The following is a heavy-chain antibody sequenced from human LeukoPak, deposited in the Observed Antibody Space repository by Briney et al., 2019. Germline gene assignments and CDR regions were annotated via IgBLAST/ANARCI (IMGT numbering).Heavy chain of an antibody. Sequence: SETLSLTCSVSAGSISNYYWSWIRQPAGKGLEWIGRIYTSGSTNYNPSLKSRVTISVDTSKNQFSLKLSSVTAADTAVYYCARLHSSGWYAQITEAFDIWGQGTMVTVSS. CDR2: IYTSGST. D-gene: IGHD6-19*01. J-gene: IGHJ3*02. CDR1: AGSISNYY. V-gene: IGHV4-4*07. CDR3: ARLHSSGWYAQITEAFDI.